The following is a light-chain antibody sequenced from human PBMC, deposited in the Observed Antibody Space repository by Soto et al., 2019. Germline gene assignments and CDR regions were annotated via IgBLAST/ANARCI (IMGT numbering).Light chain of an antibody. J-gene: IGKJ4*01. Sequence: DIQMTQSPSSVSASVGDRVTITCRASQGISSWVGWYQQKPGRAPNLLIYDASSLQSGVPSRFSGSGARTEFTLTSSRLQPEDVATYYCQLADTFPLTVGGGTKVEIK. CDR1: QGISSW. CDR2: DAS. V-gene: IGKV1-12*01. CDR3: QLADTFPLT.